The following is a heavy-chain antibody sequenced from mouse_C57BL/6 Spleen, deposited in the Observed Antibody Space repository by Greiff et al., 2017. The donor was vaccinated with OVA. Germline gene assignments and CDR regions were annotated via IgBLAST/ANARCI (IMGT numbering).Heavy chain of an antibody. CDR2: INYDGSST. CDR1: GFTFSDYY. J-gene: IGHJ4*01. D-gene: IGHD4-1*01. Sequence: EVMLVEPEGGLVQPGSSMKLSCTASGFTFSDYYMAWVRQVPERGLEWVANINYDGSSTYYLDSLKSRFIISRDNAKNILYLQMSSLKSEDTAAYYCARVGPGYSMDYWGQGTSLTVSS. V-gene: IGHV5-16*01. CDR3: ARVGPGYSMDY.